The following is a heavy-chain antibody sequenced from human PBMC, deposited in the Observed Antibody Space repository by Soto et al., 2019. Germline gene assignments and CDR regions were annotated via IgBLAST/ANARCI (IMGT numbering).Heavy chain of an antibody. CDR2: IIPIFGTA. D-gene: IGHD4-17*01. Sequence: QVQLVQSGAEVKKPGSSVKVSCKASGGTFSSYAISWVRQAPGQGLEWMGGIIPIFGTANYAQKFQGRVTITADESTSTAYMELSSPRSEDTAVYYCARHIYSTVTTGVDYWGQGTLVTVSS. CDR1: GGTFSSYA. J-gene: IGHJ4*02. CDR3: ARHIYSTVTTGVDY. V-gene: IGHV1-69*01.